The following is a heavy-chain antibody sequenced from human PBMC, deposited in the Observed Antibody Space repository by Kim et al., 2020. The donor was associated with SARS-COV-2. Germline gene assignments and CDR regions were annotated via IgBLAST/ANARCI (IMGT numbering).Heavy chain of an antibody. CDR3: ARGAIVVVITHFDY. Sequence: NPYLKSRVTISVDTSKNQFTLKLSSVTAADTAVYYCARGAIVVVITHFDYWGQGTLVTVSS. D-gene: IGHD3-22*01. J-gene: IGHJ4*02. V-gene: IGHV4-31*02.